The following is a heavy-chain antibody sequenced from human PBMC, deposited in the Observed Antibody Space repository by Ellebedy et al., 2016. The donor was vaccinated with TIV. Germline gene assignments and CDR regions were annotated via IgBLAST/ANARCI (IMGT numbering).Heavy chain of an antibody. Sequence: GGSLRLXXAASGFTFSSYSMNWVRQAPGKGLEWVSYISSSSSTIYYADSVKGRFTISRDNAKNSLYLQMNSLRAEDTAVYYCAGIVATTPYYYGMDVWGQGTTVTVSS. J-gene: IGHJ6*02. CDR1: GFTFSSYS. CDR3: AGIVATTPYYYGMDV. CDR2: ISSSSSTI. D-gene: IGHD5-12*01. V-gene: IGHV3-48*04.